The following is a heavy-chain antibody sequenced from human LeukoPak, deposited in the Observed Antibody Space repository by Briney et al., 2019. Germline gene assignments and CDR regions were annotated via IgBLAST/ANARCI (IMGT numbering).Heavy chain of an antibody. CDR3: ARVYSSSSLGLRY. CDR2: ISSSSSYI. D-gene: IGHD6-6*01. CDR1: GFTFSSYS. J-gene: IGHJ4*02. V-gene: IGHV3-21*01. Sequence: GGSLRLSCAASGFTFSSYSMTWVRQAPGKGLEWVSSISSSSSYIYYADSVKGRFTISRDNAKNSLYLQMNGLRAEDTAVYYCARVYSSSSLGLRYWGQGTLVTVSS.